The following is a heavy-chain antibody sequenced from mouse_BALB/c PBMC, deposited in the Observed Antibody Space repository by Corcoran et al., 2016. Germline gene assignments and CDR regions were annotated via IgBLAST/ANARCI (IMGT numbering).Heavy chain of an antibody. Sequence: EVQLQQSGPELVKPGASVKISCKASGYSFTGYYMHWVKQSHVKSLEWIGRINPYNGATSYNQNFKDKASLTVDKSSSTAYMELHSLTSEDSAVYYWARADYDYAMDYWGQGTSVTVSS. D-gene: IGHD2-4*01. CDR1: GYSFTGYY. J-gene: IGHJ4*01. CDR2: INPYNGAT. V-gene: IGHV1-26*01. CDR3: ARADYDYAMDY.